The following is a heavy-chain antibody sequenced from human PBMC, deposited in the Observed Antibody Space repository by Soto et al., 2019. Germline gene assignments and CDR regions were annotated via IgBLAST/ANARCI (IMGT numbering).Heavy chain of an antibody. J-gene: IGHJ4*02. V-gene: IGHV1-69*12. CDR1: GGTFSSYA. CDR3: ARSRYPPYPPAYYFDY. D-gene: IGHD3-16*02. Sequence: QVQLVQSGAEVKKPGSSVKVSCKASGGTFSSYAISWVRQAPGQGLEWMGGIIPIFGTANYAQKFQGRVTSTADEPTSSAHMEPSSLISDDTAVHYCARSRYPPYPPAYYFDYWGRGTLVTVSS. CDR2: IIPIFGTA.